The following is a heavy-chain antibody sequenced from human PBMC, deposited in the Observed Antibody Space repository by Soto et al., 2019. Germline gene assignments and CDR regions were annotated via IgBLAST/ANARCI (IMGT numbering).Heavy chain of an antibody. CDR3: ALSLKLYDSSGYYFDY. CDR1: GGTFSSYA. CDR2: IIPIFGTA. D-gene: IGHD3-22*01. Sequence: GASVKVSCKASGGTFSSYAISWVRQAPGQGLEWMGGIIPIFGTANYAQKFQGRVTITADESTSTAYMELSSLRSEDTAVYYCALSLKLYDSSGYYFDYWGQGTPVTVSS. J-gene: IGHJ4*02. V-gene: IGHV1-69*13.